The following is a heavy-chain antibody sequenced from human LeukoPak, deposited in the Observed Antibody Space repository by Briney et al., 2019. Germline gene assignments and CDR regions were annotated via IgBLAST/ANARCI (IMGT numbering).Heavy chain of an antibody. D-gene: IGHD2-2*01. V-gene: IGHV4-4*07. CDR1: GGSISSYY. Sequence: SETLSLTCTVSGGSISSYYWSWIRRPAGKGLEWIGRIYTSGSTNYNPSLKSRVTMSVDTSKNQFSLKLSSVTAADTAVYYCARAPYCSSTSCYVDYWGQGTLVTASS. CDR2: IYTSGST. CDR3: ARAPYCSSTSCYVDY. J-gene: IGHJ4*02.